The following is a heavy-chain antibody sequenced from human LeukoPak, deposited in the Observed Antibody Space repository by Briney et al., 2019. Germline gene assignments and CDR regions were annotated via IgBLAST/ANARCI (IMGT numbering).Heavy chain of an antibody. D-gene: IGHD2-15*01. Sequence: SETLSLTCTVSGGSISSSSYYWSWIRQPPEKGLEWIGYIYHSGGTYYNPSLKSRVTISVDRSKNQFSLKLSSVTAADTAVYYCARVHCSGGSCYSNWFDPWGQGTLVTVSS. CDR3: ARVHCSGGSCYSNWFDP. V-gene: IGHV4-30-2*01. CDR2: IYHSGGT. J-gene: IGHJ5*02. CDR1: GGSISSSSYY.